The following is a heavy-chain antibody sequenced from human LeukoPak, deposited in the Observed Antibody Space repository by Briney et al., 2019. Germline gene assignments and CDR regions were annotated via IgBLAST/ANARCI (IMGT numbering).Heavy chain of an antibody. J-gene: IGHJ2*01. CDR3: ARIHRRGDTSGHYSEAWYFDL. D-gene: IGHD3-22*01. CDR1: GGSINYNY. CDR2: IYAGGST. Sequence: SETLSLTCTVSGGSINYNYWSWIRQPAGRGLVWIGRIYAGGSTNYNPSLKSQGTMAVDTSNNQLSINMTSLTAADTAVYYCARIHRRGDTSGHYSEAWYFDLWGRGTLVTVSS. V-gene: IGHV4-4*07.